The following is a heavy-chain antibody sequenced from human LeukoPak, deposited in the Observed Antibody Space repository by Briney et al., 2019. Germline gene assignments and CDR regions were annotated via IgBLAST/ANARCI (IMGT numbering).Heavy chain of an antibody. CDR1: GFTFSSYA. CDR2: ISYDGGNK. D-gene: IGHD2-15*01. Sequence: GGSLRLSCAASGFTFSSYAMSWVRQAPGKGLEWVAVISYDGGNKYYADSVKGRFTISRDNSKNTLYLQMNSLRAEDTAVYYCARGVVVAASFDYWGQGTLVTVSS. J-gene: IGHJ4*02. V-gene: IGHV3-30*04. CDR3: ARGVVVAASFDY.